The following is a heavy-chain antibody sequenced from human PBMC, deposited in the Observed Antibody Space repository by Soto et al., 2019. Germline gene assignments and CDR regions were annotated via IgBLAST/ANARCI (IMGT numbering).Heavy chain of an antibody. CDR3: ARDDELDWGPIFDY. D-gene: IGHD3-16*01. CDR1: GFTFSSYW. CDR2: IKQDGSEK. Sequence: GGSLRLSCAASGFTFSSYWMSWVRQAPGKGLEWVANIKQDGSEKYYVDSVKGRFTISRDNAKNSLYLQMNSLRAEDTAVYYCARDDELDWGPIFDYWGQGTLVTVSS. J-gene: IGHJ4*02. V-gene: IGHV3-7*01.